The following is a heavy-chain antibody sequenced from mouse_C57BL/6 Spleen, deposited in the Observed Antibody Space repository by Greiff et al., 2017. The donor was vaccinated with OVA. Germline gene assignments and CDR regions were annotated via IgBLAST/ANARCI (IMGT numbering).Heavy chain of an antibody. CDR2: IYPRDGST. Sequence: VQLPESGPELVKPGASVKLSCKASGYTFTSYDINWVKQRPGQGLEWIGWIYPRDGSTKYNEKFKGKATLTVDTSSSTAYMELHSLTSEDSAVDYCAFYSNYFDYWGQGTTLTVSS. CDR1: GYTFTSYD. CDR3: AFYSNYFDY. J-gene: IGHJ2*01. D-gene: IGHD2-5*01. V-gene: IGHV1-85*01.